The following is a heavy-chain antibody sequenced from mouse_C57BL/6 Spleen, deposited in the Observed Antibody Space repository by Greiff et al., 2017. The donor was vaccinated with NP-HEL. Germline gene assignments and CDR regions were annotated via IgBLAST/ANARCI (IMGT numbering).Heavy chain of an antibody. D-gene: IGHD4-1*02. CDR3: AREARGTSTGFAY. Sequence: VQLQQSGAELVKPGASVKLSCKASGYTFTSYWMHWVKQRPGRGLEWIGRIDPNGGGTKYNEKFKSKATLTVDKPSSTAYMQLSSLTSEDSAVYYCAREARGTSTGFAYWGQGTLVTVSA. CDR2: IDPNGGGT. CDR1: GYTFTSYW. J-gene: IGHJ3*01. V-gene: IGHV1-72*01.